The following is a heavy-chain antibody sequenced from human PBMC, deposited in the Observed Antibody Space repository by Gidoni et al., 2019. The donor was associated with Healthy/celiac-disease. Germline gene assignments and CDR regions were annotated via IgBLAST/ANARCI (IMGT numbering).Heavy chain of an antibody. Sequence: EVQLVESGGGLVQPGRSLRLSCTASGFTFGDYAMSWVRQAPGKGLEWVGVIRSKAYGGTTEYAASVKGRFTISRDDSKSIAYLQMNSLKTEDTAVYYCTRGSLRYFDWLESAGYYYYGMDVWGQGTTVTVSS. V-gene: IGHV3-49*04. CDR2: IRSKAYGGTT. CDR3: TRGSLRYFDWLESAGYYYYGMDV. D-gene: IGHD3-9*01. J-gene: IGHJ6*02. CDR1: GFTFGDYA.